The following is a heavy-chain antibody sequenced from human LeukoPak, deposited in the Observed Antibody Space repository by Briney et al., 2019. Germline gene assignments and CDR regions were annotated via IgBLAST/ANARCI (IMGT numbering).Heavy chain of an antibody. CDR3: ARQNRQQLVEEGPFDY. J-gene: IGHJ4*02. V-gene: IGHV5-51*01. CDR2: IYPGDSDT. CDR1: GYSFTSYW. D-gene: IGHD6-13*01. Sequence: GESLKISCKGSGYSFTSYWIGWVRQMPGKGLEWMGIIYPGDSDTRYSPSFQGQVTISADKSISTAYLQWSSLKASDTAMYYCARQNRQQLVEEGPFDYWGQGTLVTVSS.